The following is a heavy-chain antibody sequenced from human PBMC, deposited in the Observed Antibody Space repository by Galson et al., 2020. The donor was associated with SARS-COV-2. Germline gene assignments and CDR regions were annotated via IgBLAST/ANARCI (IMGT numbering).Heavy chain of an antibody. D-gene: IGHD3-22*01. CDR3: AKDRGYYSGIDAFDI. CDR2: IGPGGGTT. Sequence: GGSLRLSCAASEFTFGTYAMSWVRQAPGKGLEWVSAIGPGGGTTHYADSVKGRFTISRDNSKNTLYLQMNSLRAEDTAVYYCAKDRGYYSGIDAFDIWGQGTMVTVSS. V-gene: IGHV3-23*01. J-gene: IGHJ3*02. CDR1: EFTFGTYA.